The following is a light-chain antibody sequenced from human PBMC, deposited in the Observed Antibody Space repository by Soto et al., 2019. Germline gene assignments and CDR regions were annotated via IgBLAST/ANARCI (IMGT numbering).Light chain of an antibody. CDR2: AAS. J-gene: IGKJ4*01. V-gene: IGKV1-12*01. CDR3: QQDNNFPLT. CDR1: HGISSW. Sequence: DIQMTQSPSSVSASVGDRVTITCRASHGISSWVAWYQQKPGKAPKLLIYAASSLQSGVPSRFSGRGSGTDFPITISSLQPEDVATYYCQQDNNFPLTFGGGTKVDIK.